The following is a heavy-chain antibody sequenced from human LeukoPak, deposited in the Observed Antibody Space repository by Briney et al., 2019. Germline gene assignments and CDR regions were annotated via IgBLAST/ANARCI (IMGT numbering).Heavy chain of an antibody. J-gene: IGHJ4*02. D-gene: IGHD2-2*02. CDR3: AKDSYNPSGIFDH. CDR2: ISGGGSTT. Sequence: GGSLRLSCAASGFTFSSYGMHWVRQAPGQGLEWVSAISGGGSTTYSADSVKGRFTISRDNSKNTLYLQMNSLRAEDTAMYYCAKDSYNPSGIFDHWGQGTLVTVSS. CDR1: GFTFSSYG. V-gene: IGHV3-NL1*01.